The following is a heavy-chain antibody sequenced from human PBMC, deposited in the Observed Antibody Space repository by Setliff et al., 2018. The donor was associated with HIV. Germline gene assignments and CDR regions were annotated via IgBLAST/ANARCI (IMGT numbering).Heavy chain of an antibody. CDR1: GFTFSSYG. D-gene: IGHD4-17*01. CDR2: IKQDGTDK. CDR3: AKDGYYGDFLFYYYYIDV. V-gene: IGHV3-30*02. J-gene: IGHJ6*03. Sequence: GGSLRLSCAASGFTFSSYGMHWVRQAPGKGLEWVANIKQDGTDKYYADSMKGRFTISRDNSKNTLYLQLNSLRAEDTAVYYCAKDGYYGDFLFYYYYIDVWGKGTTVTVSS.